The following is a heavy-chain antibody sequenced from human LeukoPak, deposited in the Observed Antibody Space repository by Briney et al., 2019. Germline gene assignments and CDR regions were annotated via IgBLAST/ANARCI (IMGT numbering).Heavy chain of an antibody. J-gene: IGHJ4*02. CDR1: GLNFGESA. CDR3: AKESGKSDY. V-gene: IGHV3-43*02. CDR2: ISADGGSA. Sequence: HTGGSLRLSCVASGLNFGESAMHWVRQAPGKGLEWVSLISADGGSAFSADSVKGRFSISRDNSKNSLYLQMDSLRSEDTAMYYCAKESGKSDYWGQGTLVAVSS.